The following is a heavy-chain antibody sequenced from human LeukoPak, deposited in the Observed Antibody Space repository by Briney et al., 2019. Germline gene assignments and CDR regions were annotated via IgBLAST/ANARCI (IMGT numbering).Heavy chain of an antibody. CDR2: ISAYNGNT. CDR1: GYTFTSYG. D-gene: IGHD3-10*01. CDR3: ARADVGYYMVRGVTPLGFDP. J-gene: IGHJ5*02. Sequence: ASVKVSCKASGYTFTSYGISWVRQAPGQGLEWMGWISAYNGNTNYAQKLQGRVTMTTDTSTSTAYMELRSLRSDDTAVYYCARADVGYYMVRGVTPLGFDPWGQGTLVTVSS. V-gene: IGHV1-18*01.